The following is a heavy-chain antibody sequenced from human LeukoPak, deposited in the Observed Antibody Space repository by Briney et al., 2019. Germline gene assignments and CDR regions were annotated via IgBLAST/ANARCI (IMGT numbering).Heavy chain of an antibody. Sequence: GGSLRLSCAASGFTFDDYAMHWVRYAPGKGRGWVSGISWNSGSVGYADSVRGRFTISRDNAKNSLYLRMNSLRAEDTAVYYCAELGITMIGGVWGKGTTVTISS. D-gene: IGHD3-10*02. CDR2: ISWNSGSV. V-gene: IGHV3-9*01. CDR1: GFTFDDYA. J-gene: IGHJ6*04. CDR3: AELGITMIGGV.